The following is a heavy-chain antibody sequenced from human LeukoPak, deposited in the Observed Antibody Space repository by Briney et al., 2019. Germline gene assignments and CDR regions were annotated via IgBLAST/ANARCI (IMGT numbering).Heavy chain of an antibody. CDR3: ARDIGYYDILTSYYTTGYFDY. CDR2: ISAYNGNI. D-gene: IGHD3-9*01. CDR1: GYTFTSYG. Sequence: ASVKVSCKASGYTFTSYGIGWVRQAPGQGLEWMGWISAYNGNINYAQKLQGRVTMTTDTSTSTAYMELRSLRSDDTAVYYCARDIGYYDILTSYYTTGYFDYWGQGTLVTVSS. J-gene: IGHJ4*02. V-gene: IGHV1-18*01.